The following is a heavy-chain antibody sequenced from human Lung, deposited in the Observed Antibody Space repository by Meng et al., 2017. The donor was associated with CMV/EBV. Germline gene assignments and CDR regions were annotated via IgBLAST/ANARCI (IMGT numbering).Heavy chain of an antibody. Sequence: QVELVQSGSEVKKPGASVRVSCKASGYTFSGFYMNWARQAPGHGLEWLGRVNPVSDDTHYAQKFVGRLTVTRGATINTAFMELTSPRPDDTAVYYCAKSSDNGWSSWGPGTLVTVSS. D-gene: IGHD6-19*01. CDR3: AKSSDNGWSS. J-gene: IGHJ4*01. V-gene: IGHV1-2*06. CDR1: GYTFSGFY. CDR2: VNPVSDDT.